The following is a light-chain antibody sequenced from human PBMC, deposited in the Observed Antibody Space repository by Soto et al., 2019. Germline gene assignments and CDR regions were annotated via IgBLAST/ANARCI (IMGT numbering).Light chain of an antibody. Sequence: DIQMTQSPSTLSASVGDRVTITCRSSQSIGNWLAWYQQKPGKAPKLLIYKGSDLQSGVPSRFSGSGSGAEFTLTISSLQPDDVATYYCLQHNNYPWTFGQGTKVDI. CDR3: LQHNNYPWT. V-gene: IGKV1-5*03. CDR1: QSIGNW. J-gene: IGKJ1*01. CDR2: KGS.